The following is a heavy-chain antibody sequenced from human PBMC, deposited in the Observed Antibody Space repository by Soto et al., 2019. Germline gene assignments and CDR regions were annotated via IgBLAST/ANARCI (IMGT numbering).Heavy chain of an antibody. Sequence: QVQLQESGPGLVKPSQTLSLTCTVSGGSISSGGYYWSWIRQHPGKGLEWIGYIYYSGSTYYNPSLKSRVTMSVDTSKNQFSLKLSSVTAADTAVYYCARTKPVYCSGGSCFSVRWFDPWGQGTLVTVSS. CDR1: GGSISSGGYY. CDR2: IYYSGST. CDR3: ARTKPVYCSGGSCFSVRWFDP. V-gene: IGHV4-31*03. D-gene: IGHD2-15*01. J-gene: IGHJ5*02.